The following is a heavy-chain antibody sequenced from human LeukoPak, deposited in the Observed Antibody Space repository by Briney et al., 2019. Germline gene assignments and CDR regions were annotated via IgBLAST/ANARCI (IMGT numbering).Heavy chain of an antibody. V-gene: IGHV3-23*01. CDR3: AKVIIGGTMLPFDY. Sequence: GGSLRLSCAAPGFTFSSYAMTWVRQAPGKGLEWVSSLSGGGGSTYYADSVKGRFTISRDNSENTLYLQMNSLRAEDTAVYFCAKVIIGGTMLPFDYWGQGTLVTVSS. CDR1: GFTFSSYA. J-gene: IGHJ4*02. D-gene: IGHD1-7*01. CDR2: LSGGGGST.